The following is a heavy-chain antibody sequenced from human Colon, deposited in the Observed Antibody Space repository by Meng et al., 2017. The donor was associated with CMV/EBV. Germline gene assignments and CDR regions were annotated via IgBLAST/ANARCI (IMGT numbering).Heavy chain of an antibody. CDR3: ARARGYSNYDYYYGMDV. CDR2: VYSSATST. J-gene: IGHJ6*02. D-gene: IGHD4-11*01. CDR1: GITLSAYA. V-gene: IGHV3-23*03. Sequence: GESLKISCAASGITLSAYAVTWVRQAPGKGLEWVSMVYSSATSTFYADSVRGRFTISRDNSKNTLYLQMNSLRAEDTAVYYCARARGYSNYDYYYGMDVWGQGTTVTVSS.